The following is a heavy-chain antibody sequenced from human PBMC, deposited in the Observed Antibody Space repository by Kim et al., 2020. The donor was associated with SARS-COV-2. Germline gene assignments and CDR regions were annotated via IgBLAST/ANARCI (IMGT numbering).Heavy chain of an antibody. D-gene: IGHD2-8*01. J-gene: IGHJ4*02. Sequence: SETLSLTCVVYGGSFSGYYWNWIRQPPGKGLEWIGEINHSGSINYNPSLKSRVTILVDTSKNQFSLKLSSVTAADTAVYYCARGFMYTTFCYWARSSLVT. CDR2: INHSGSI. CDR3: ARGFMYTTFCY. V-gene: IGHV4-34*01. CDR1: GGSFSGYY.